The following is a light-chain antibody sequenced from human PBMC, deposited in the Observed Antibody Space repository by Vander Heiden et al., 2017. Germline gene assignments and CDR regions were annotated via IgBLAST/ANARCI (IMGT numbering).Light chain of an antibody. CDR3: QQRSNGPPYT. V-gene: IGKV3-11*01. Sequence: EIVLTQSPATLSLSPGERPTPSCRASQSVSSYLAWYQQKPGQAPRLLIYDASNRATGIPARFSGSGSGTDFTLTISSLEPEDFAVYYCQQRSNGPPYTFGQGTKLEIK. CDR2: DAS. CDR1: QSVSSY. J-gene: IGKJ2*01.